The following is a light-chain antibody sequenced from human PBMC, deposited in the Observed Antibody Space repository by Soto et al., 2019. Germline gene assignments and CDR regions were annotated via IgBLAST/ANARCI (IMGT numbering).Light chain of an antibody. CDR3: CSYAASSDVV. CDR2: EVS. CDR1: SSDVGSYDL. J-gene: IGLJ2*01. Sequence: QSALTQPASVSESPGQSITISCTGTSSDVGSYDLVSWYQHHPGKAPKLIIYEVSKRSSGVSNRFSGSKSGNTASLTISGLQAEDEADYFCCSYAASSDVVFGGGTKLTVL. V-gene: IGLV2-23*02.